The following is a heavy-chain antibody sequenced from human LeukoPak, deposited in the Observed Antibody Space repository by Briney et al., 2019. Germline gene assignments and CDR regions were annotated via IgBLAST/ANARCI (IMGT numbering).Heavy chain of an antibody. J-gene: IGHJ4*02. V-gene: IGHV3-23*01. CDR2: IIGSGGST. CDR1: GFTLNSYA. CDR3: AVNYYFDY. Sequence: PGGSLRLPCAASGFTLNSYAMSWVRQARGKGLEWGSAIIGSGGSTYYAQSGKGRFTSSRDNSKNTLYLQMKSLRAEDTAVYYCAVNYYFDYWGQGTLVTVSS.